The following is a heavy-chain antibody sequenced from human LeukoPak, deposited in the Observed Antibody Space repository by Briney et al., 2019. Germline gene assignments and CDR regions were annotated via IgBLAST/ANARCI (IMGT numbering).Heavy chain of an antibody. CDR3: ARGARTYYYDSSGYYNGLDY. D-gene: IGHD3-22*01. Sequence: PSETLSLTCAVYGGSFSGYYWSWIRQPPGKGLEWIGEINHNGSTNYNPSLKSRVTISVDTSKNQFSLKLSSVTAADTAVYYCARGARTYYYDSSGYYNGLDYWGQGTLVTVSS. J-gene: IGHJ4*02. V-gene: IGHV4-34*01. CDR2: INHNGST. CDR1: GGSFSGYY.